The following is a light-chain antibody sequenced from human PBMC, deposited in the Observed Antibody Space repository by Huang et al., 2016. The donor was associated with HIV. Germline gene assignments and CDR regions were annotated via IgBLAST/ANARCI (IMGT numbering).Light chain of an antibody. Sequence: IQLTQSPSSLSASVGHRVTITCRASQGPISYLAWYQQKPGTAPKLLIYATSSLQSGVPSRFSGFGSGTDFTLTISSLQPEDSATYYCQQLNSFPPTFGGGTKVEIK. V-gene: IGKV1-9*01. CDR1: QGPISY. CDR3: QQLNSFPPT. CDR2: ATS. J-gene: IGKJ4*01.